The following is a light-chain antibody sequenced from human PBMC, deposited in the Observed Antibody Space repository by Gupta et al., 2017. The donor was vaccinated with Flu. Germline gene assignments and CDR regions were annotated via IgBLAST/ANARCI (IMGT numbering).Light chain of an antibody. CDR3: SSYTTSSTYV. V-gene: IGLV2-18*02. CDR1: SNDVGNYNR. J-gene: IGLJ1*01. CDR2: EVS. Sequence: QSALTQPPSVSGSPGQSVTISCTGTSNDVGNYNRVSWYQQSPGTAPKLMIYEVSNRPSGVPDRFSGSKSGNTASLTXSXLQAEDXADFYCSSYTTSSTYVFGTGTKVTVL.